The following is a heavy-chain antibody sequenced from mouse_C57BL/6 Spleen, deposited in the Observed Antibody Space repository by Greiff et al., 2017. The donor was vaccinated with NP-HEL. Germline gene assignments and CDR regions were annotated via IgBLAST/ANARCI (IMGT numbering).Heavy chain of an antibody. CDR3: ANLLLSY. D-gene: IGHD1-1*01. CDR1: GYTFTSYW. V-gene: IGHV1-69*01. CDR2: IDPSDSYT. J-gene: IGHJ3*01. Sequence: LQESGAELVMPGASVKLSCKASGYTFTSYWMHWVKQRPGQGLEWIGEIDPSDSYTNYNQKFKGKSTLTVDKSSSTAYMQLSSLTSEDSAVYYCANLLLSYWGQGTLVTVSA.